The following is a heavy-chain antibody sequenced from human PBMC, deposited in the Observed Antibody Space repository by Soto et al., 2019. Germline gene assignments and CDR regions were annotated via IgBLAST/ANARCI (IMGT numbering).Heavy chain of an antibody. CDR3: AKARATTTAFDY. D-gene: IGHD1-1*01. CDR2: ITDNGGST. CDR1: GFTFSRDG. J-gene: IGHJ4*02. Sequence: GGSLRLSCAASGFTFSRDGMSWVRQAPGKGLEWVSLITDNGGSTYYADSVKGRFTISRDNTKNTLFLQMNSLRPEDTALHPCAKARATTTAFDYWGQGALVTVSS. V-gene: IGHV3-23*01.